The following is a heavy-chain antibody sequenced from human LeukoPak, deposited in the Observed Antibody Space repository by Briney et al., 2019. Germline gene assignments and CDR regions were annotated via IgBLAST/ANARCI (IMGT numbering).Heavy chain of an antibody. CDR2: IYYSGST. J-gene: IGHJ6*03. Sequence: PSETLSLTCTVSGGSISSSSYYWGWIRQPPGKGLEWIGNIYYSGSTYYNPSLKSRVTISVDTSKNQFSLKLSSVTAADTAVYYCARTVYYYYYYMDVWGKGTTVTVSS. CDR3: ARTVYYYYYYMDV. V-gene: IGHV4-39*07. CDR1: GGSISSSSYY.